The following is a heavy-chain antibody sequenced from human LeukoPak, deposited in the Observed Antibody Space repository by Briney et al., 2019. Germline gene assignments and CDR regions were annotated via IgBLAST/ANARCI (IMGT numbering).Heavy chain of an antibody. D-gene: IGHD6-13*01. CDR1: NVSISSDTYF. J-gene: IGHJ6*03. V-gene: IGHV4-61*02. Sequence: PSETLSFTCTVSNVSISSDTYFWSWIRQPAGKGLEWIGRMSSIGISTYSPSLKSRVTISIDTSRNQFSMNLNSVTAADTAVYYCATAGSQQLPTDYYYYYMDVWGKGTTVTVSS. CDR2: MSSIGIS. CDR3: ATAGSQQLPTDYYYYYMDV.